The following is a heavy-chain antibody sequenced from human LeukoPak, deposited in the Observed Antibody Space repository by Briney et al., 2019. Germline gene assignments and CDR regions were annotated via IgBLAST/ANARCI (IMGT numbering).Heavy chain of an antibody. CDR3: AKVRANRFASFDY. D-gene: IGHD1/OR15-1a*01. CDR1: GSTFSSYS. V-gene: IGHV3-21*04. J-gene: IGHJ4*02. CDR2: ISSSSYI. Sequence: GGSLRLSCAASGSTFSSYSMNWVRQAPGKVLEWVSSISSSSYIYYADSVKGRFTISRDNSKNTLYLQMNSLRAEDTAVYYCAKVRANRFASFDYWGQGTLVTVSS.